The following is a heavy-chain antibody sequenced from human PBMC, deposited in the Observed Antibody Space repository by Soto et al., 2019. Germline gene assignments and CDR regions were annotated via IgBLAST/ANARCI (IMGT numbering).Heavy chain of an antibody. CDR2: IDPSGGTT. CDR3: ARSPGNHYGLDV. Sequence: SVKDSCKASGYTFTSDHIHWVRQAPGQGLEWMGIIDPSGGTTNSARMLQGRVTMTRDTSTSTVYMELTSLTSQDTAVYYCARSPGNHYGLDVWGQGTTVTVSS. V-gene: IGHV1-46*01. CDR1: GYTFTSDH. J-gene: IGHJ6*02.